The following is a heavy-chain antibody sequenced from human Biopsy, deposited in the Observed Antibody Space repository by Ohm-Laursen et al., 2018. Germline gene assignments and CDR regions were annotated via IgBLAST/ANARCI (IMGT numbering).Heavy chain of an antibody. J-gene: IGHJ4*02. Sequence: GTLSLTYSVSGDSVSSGSFYWTWIRQPPGQGLEYIGYIYDRGSTANYNPSLESRVTMSVDMPKNQFSLKLSSVTAADTAIYYCARGMRSSGWPYFDSWGQGTLVTVSS. V-gene: IGHV4-61*01. D-gene: IGHD6-19*01. CDR2: IYDRGSTA. CDR1: GDSVSSGSFY. CDR3: ARGMRSSGWPYFDS.